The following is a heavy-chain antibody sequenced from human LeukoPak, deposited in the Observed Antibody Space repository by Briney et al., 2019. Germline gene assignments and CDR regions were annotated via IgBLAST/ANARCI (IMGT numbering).Heavy chain of an antibody. V-gene: IGHV3-9*01. Sequence: GGSLRLSCAASGFTFDDYAMHWVRQAPGKGLEWVSGISWNSGSIGYADSVKGRFTISRDNAKNSLYLQMNSLRAEDTALYYCAMSVGFDYWSQGTLVTVSS. J-gene: IGHJ4*02. CDR3: AMSVGFDY. CDR1: GFTFDDYA. D-gene: IGHD1-26*01. CDR2: ISWNSGSI.